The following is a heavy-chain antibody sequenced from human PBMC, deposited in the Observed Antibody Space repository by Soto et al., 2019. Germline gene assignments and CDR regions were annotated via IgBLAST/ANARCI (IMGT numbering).Heavy chain of an antibody. V-gene: IGHV4-59*08. Sequence: SETLSLTCSVFGDSINSYYWSWIRQPPGKGLEWIGYVYSSGSTQYTSSLKSRVIISLDTSKNQFSLKLRSVTAADTAVYYCARHPMIRGVTYNWFDPWGQGTLVTVSS. CDR3: ARHPMIRGVTYNWFDP. J-gene: IGHJ5*02. CDR1: GDSINSYY. D-gene: IGHD3-10*01. CDR2: VYSSGST.